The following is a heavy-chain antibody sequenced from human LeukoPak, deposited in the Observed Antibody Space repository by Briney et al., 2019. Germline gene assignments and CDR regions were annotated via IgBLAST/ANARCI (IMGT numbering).Heavy chain of an antibody. D-gene: IGHD6-19*01. CDR1: GGSITSYY. V-gene: IGHV4-4*07. J-gene: IGHJ4*02. CDR3: ASSVLVADTSRPFDY. Sequence: SETLSHTCSVSGGSITSYYWSWLRQPAGQGLEWIGRISSSGSTNFNPSLKNRVSMSIDRSKSQFALKVSSVTAADTAVYYCASSVLVADTSRPFDYWGQGTLVTVSS. CDR2: ISSSGST.